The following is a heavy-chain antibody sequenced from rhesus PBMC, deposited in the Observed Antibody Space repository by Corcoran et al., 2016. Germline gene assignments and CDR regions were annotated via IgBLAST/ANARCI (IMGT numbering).Heavy chain of an antibody. CDR3: ARTLGNYFDL. D-gene: IGHD5-24*01. J-gene: IGHJ4*01. Sequence: QLQLQESGPGLVKPSETLSLTCGVSGGPISSTYWPWIRQAPGKGLEWIGYIYGSGTTNYNPSLKSRVTLSVDTSKNQLSLKLRSVTAADTAVYYCARTLGNYFDLWGQGVLVTVSS. CDR2: IYGSGTT. V-gene: IGHV4-169*01. CDR1: GGPISSTY.